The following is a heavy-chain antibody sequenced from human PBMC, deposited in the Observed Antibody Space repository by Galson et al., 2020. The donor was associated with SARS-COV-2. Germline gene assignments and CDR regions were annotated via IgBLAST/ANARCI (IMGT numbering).Heavy chain of an antibody. CDR2: ISSSSSYI. V-gene: IGHV3-21*01. CDR1: GFTFSSYS. D-gene: IGHD3-16*02. CDR3: ASFYDYVWGSYPDDY. Sequence: GGSLRLSCAASGFTFSSYSMNWVRQAPGKGLEWVSSISSSSSYIYYADSVKGRFTISRDNAKNSLYLQMNSLRAEDTAVYYCASFYDYVWGSYPDDYWGQGTLVTVSS. J-gene: IGHJ4*02.